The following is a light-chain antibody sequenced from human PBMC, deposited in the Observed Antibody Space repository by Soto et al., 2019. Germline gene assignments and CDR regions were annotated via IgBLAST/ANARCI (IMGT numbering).Light chain of an antibody. V-gene: IGKV2-28*01. CDR3: MQALQTPPWT. CDR1: QSLLHSDDYNY. CDR2: LGS. Sequence: DIVMTQSPLSLPVTPGEPASISCRSSQSLLHSDDYNYLDWYLQKPGQSPQLLIYLGSNRASGVPDRFSCSGSGTDFTLNISRVEAEDVVDYYCMQALQTPPWTFGQGTKVEIK. J-gene: IGKJ1*01.